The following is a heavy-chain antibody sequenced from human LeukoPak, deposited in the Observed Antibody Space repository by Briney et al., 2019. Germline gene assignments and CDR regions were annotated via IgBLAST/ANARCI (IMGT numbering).Heavy chain of an antibody. D-gene: IGHD3-3*01. CDR1: GFTFSSHW. J-gene: IGHJ6*02. Sequence: GGSLRLSCAASGFTFSSHWMHWVRQPPGKGLVWVSRMNGDGSSTSYADSVRGRFTISRDNAKNTLYLQMDSLRAEDTAVYYCARELNSYYDFWSGYLSYYYYGMDVWGQGTTVTVSS. CDR2: MNGDGSST. CDR3: ARELNSYYDFWSGYLSYYYYGMDV. V-gene: IGHV3-74*01.